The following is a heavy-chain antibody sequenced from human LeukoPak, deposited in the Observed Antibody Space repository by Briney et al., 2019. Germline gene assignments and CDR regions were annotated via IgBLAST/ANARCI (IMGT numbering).Heavy chain of an antibody. CDR1: GFTFSSYA. Sequence: PGGSLRLSCAASGFTFSSYAMHWVRQAPGKGLEWVAVISYDGSNKYYADSVKGRFTISRDNSKNTLYLQMNSLRAEDTAVYYCARTRRSGAPKYNWFDPWGQGTLVTVSS. CDR3: ARTRRSGAPKYNWFDP. D-gene: IGHD4/OR15-4a*01. V-gene: IGHV3-30-3*01. CDR2: ISYDGSNK. J-gene: IGHJ5*02.